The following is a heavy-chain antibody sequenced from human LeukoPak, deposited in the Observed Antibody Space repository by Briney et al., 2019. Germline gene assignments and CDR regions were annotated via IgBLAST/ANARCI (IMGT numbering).Heavy chain of an antibody. CDR3: ARRPYGYSSSWYNWFDP. V-gene: IGHV4-34*01. J-gene: IGHJ5*02. CDR2: IDHSGST. D-gene: IGHD6-13*01. CDR1: GGSFSGYY. Sequence: PSESLSLTCAVYGGSFSGYYWSWVRQPPGKGLEWIGEIDHSGSTNYNPSLKSRVTISVDTSKNQFSLKLSSVTAADTAVYYCARRPYGYSSSWYNWFDPWGQGTLVTVSS.